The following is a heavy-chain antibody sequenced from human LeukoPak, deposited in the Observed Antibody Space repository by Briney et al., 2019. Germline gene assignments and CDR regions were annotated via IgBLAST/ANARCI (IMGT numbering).Heavy chain of an antibody. D-gene: IGHD3-3*01. J-gene: IGHJ4*02. Sequence: PSETLSLTCTVSGGSLSSSSYYWGWIRQPPGKGLEWIGSIYYSGGTYYNPSLKSRVTISVDTSKNQFSLKLSSVTAADTAVYYCATFFGVIDDPFDYWGQGTLVTVSS. CDR2: IYYSGGT. CDR3: ATFFGVIDDPFDY. CDR1: GGSLSSSSYY. V-gene: IGHV4-39*01.